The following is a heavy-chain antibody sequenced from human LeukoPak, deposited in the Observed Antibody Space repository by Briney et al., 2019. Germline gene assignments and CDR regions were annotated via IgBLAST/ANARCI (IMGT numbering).Heavy chain of an antibody. Sequence: ASVKVSCKASGYTFTGYYMHWVRQAPGQGLEWMGWINPNSGGTNYAQKFQGRVTMTRDTSISTACMELSRLRSDDTAVYYCARDRREWELLLWDWGQGTLVTVSS. J-gene: IGHJ4*02. CDR3: ARDRREWELLLWD. V-gene: IGHV1-2*02. CDR2: INPNSGGT. CDR1: GYTFTGYY. D-gene: IGHD1-26*01.